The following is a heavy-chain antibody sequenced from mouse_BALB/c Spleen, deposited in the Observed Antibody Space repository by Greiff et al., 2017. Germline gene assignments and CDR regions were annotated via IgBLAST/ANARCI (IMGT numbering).Heavy chain of an antibody. V-gene: IGHV1S135*01. CDR2: IDPYYGGT. J-gene: IGHJ4*01. Sequence: EVQLQQSGAELVKPGASVKISCKASGYSFTGYNMNWVKQSNGKSLEWIGNIDPYYGGTSYNQKFKGKATLTVDKSSSTAYMQLKSLTSEDSAVYYCAIITTASYYYAMDYWGQGTSVTVSS. D-gene: IGHD1-2*01. CDR1: GYSFTGYN. CDR3: AIITTASYYYAMDY.